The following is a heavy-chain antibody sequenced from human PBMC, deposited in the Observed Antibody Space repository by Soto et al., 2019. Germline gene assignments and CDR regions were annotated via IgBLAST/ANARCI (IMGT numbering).Heavy chain of an antibody. J-gene: IGHJ4*02. CDR1: GFTFTNYA. V-gene: IGHV3-23*01. CDR2: IIGGGGST. Sequence: GGSLRLSCAASGFTFTNYAMTWVRQAPGKGLEWVSDIIGGGGSTYYADSVKGRVTISRDNSKNTLYLQMNSLRVDDTALYYCAKTRESGTSSHFDCWGQGTLVT. CDR3: AKTRESGTSSHFDC. D-gene: IGHD6-6*01.